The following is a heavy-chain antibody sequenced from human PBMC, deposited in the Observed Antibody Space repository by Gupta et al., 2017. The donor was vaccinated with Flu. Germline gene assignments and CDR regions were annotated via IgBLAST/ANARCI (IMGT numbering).Heavy chain of an antibody. CDR3: ARGDRNSGWAY. Sequence: EVQLLESGGGLVQPGGSLRLSCAASGFTFSSYVMSWVREAPGKGLECVYAISGSGVTTHYSQSVKGRFTISRDNSKKTLYLQMNRLRAEDTAVYYCARGDRNSGWAYWGQGTLVTVSS. V-gene: IGHV3-23*01. D-gene: IGHD5-12*01. CDR2: ISGSGVTT. J-gene: IGHJ4*02. CDR1: GFTFSSYV.